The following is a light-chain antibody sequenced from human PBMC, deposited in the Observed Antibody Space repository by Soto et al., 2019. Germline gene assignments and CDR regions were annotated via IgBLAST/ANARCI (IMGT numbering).Light chain of an antibody. CDR3: QQYRA. CDR1: QSVSIN. CDR2: GAS. Sequence: EIVMTQSPATLSASPGERATLSCRASQSVSINLAWYQQKPGQAPRLLIYGASTRATGIPARFNGSGSGTEFTLPIDSLQSEDFAVYYCQQYRAFGQGTKVEIK. J-gene: IGKJ1*01. V-gene: IGKV3-15*01.